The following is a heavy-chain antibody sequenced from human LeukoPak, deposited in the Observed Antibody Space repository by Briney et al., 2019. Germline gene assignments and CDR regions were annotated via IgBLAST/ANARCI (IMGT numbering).Heavy chain of an antibody. CDR1: GGSISSSSYY. Sequence: PSETLSLTCTVSGGSISSSSYYWGWIRQPPGKGLEWIGSIYYSGSTYYNPSLKSRVTISVDTSKSQSSLKLSSVTAADTAVYYCATGGYCSGGSCRLDYWGQGTLVTVSS. D-gene: IGHD2-15*01. J-gene: IGHJ4*02. V-gene: IGHV4-39*01. CDR2: IYYSGST. CDR3: ATGGYCSGGSCRLDY.